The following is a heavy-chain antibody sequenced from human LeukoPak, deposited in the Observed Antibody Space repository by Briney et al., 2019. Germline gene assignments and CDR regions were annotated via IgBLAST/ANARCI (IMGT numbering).Heavy chain of an antibody. Sequence: SVKVSCKASGGTFSSYAISWVRQAPGQGLEWMGGLIPIFGTANYAQKLQGRVTITADESTSTAYMELSSLRSEDTAVYYCARGQNDFWRLGPIYYYYMDVWGKGTTVTVSS. CDR3: ARGQNDFWRLGPIYYYYMDV. V-gene: IGHV1-69*13. J-gene: IGHJ6*03. CDR2: LIPIFGTA. D-gene: IGHD3-3*01. CDR1: GGTFSSYA.